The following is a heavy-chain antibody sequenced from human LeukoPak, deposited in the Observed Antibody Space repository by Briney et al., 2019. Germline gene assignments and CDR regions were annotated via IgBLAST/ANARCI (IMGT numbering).Heavy chain of an antibody. CDR1: GFTFNNYE. CDR3: AKDAKNGVVGVYNY. V-gene: IGHV3-48*03. Sequence: PGGSLRLSCAASGFTFNNYETHWVRQAPGKGLEWVSYISSSGSTIYYADSVKGRFTISRDNSKNTLYLQMNSLRAEDTAVYYCAKDAKNGVVGVYNYWGQGTLVTVSS. CDR2: ISSSGSTI. D-gene: IGHD3-22*01. J-gene: IGHJ4*02.